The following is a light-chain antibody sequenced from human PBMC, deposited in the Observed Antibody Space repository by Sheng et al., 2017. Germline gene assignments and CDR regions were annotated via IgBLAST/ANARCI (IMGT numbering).Light chain of an antibody. CDR2: DTS. CDR1: QSVSSN. CDR3: HQRSNWPPVT. V-gene: IGKV3-11*01. Sequence: EIVVTQSPATLSVSPGERATLSCRASQSVSSNLAWFQQKPGQAPRLLIYDTSNRATGIPARFSGSGSGQTSLSPSADLEPEDFAVYYCHQRSNWPPVTFGQGTRLEIK. J-gene: IGKJ5*01.